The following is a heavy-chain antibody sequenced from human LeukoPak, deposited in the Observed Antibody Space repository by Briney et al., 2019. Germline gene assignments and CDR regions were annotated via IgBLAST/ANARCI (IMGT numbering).Heavy chain of an antibody. CDR1: GGTFSSYA. V-gene: IGHV1-69*04. J-gene: IGHJ4*02. CDR2: IIPILGIA. Sequence: SVKVSCKASGGTFSSYAMSWVRQAPGQGLEWMGRIIPILGIANYAQKFQGRVTITADKSTSTAYMELSSLRSEDTAVYYCACSGYDYARLDWGQGTLVTVSS. D-gene: IGHD5-12*01. CDR3: ACSGYDYARLD.